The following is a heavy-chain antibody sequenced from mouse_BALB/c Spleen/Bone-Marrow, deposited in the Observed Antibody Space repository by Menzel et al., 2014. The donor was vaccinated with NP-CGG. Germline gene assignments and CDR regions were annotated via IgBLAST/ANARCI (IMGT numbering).Heavy chain of an antibody. Sequence: EVKLVESGGGLVQPGGSLRLSCEASGFTFTDFYMNWVRQPPGKALEWLGFIRNKANGYTTEYSASVKGRFTISRDNSQSILYLQMNTRRAEDSATYYCARDVGRLLFDYWGQGTTLTVSS. J-gene: IGHJ2*01. V-gene: IGHV7-3*02. CDR1: GFTFTDFY. CDR2: IRNKANGYTT. CDR3: ARDVGRLLFDY. D-gene: IGHD1-2*01.